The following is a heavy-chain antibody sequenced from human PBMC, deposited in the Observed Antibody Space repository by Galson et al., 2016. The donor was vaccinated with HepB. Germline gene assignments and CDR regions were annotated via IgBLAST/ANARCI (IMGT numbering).Heavy chain of an antibody. CDR3: ARYSGISSHFYGMDV. J-gene: IGHJ6*02. V-gene: IGHV4-4*08. D-gene: IGHD5-18*01. Sequence: SETLSLTCSVSGGSMDNYYWSWIRQPPGKGLEWIGYVYTTGSTDFNPSLKSRVSISVDTSKKKISLSLASVTAADTARYYCARYSGISSHFYGMDVWGQGTTVSVSS. CDR1: GGSMDNYY. CDR2: VYTTGST.